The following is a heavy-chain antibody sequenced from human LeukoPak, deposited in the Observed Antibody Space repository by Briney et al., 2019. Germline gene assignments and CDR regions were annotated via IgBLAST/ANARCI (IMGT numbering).Heavy chain of an antibody. CDR3: AKEGDDYGDYGGRYYYYYGMDV. J-gene: IGHJ6*02. CDR1: GFTVSSNY. CDR2: ISGSGGST. Sequence: PGGSLRLSCAASGFTVSSNYMSWVRQAPGKGLEWVSAISGSGGSTYYADSVKGRFTISRDNSKNTLYLQMNSLRAEDTAVYYCAKEGDDYGDYGGRYYYYYGMDVWGQGTTVTVSS. V-gene: IGHV3-23*01. D-gene: IGHD4-17*01.